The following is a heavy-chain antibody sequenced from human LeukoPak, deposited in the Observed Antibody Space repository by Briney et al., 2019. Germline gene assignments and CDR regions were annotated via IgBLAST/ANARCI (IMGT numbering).Heavy chain of an antibody. CDR3: ARDRFLGAYDAFDI. J-gene: IGHJ3*02. CDR1: GGSISTYY. Sequence: SETLSLTCTVSGGSISTYYWSWIRQPAGKGLEWIGRIYTSGSTNYNPSLKSRVTISVDTSKNQFSLKLSSVTAADTAVYYCARDRFLGAYDAFDIWGQGTMVTVSS. CDR2: IYTSGST. D-gene: IGHD3-3*01. V-gene: IGHV4-4*07.